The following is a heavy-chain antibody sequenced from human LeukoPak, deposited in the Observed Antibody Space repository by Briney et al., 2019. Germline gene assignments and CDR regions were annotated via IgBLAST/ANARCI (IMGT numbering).Heavy chain of an antibody. Sequence: PGGSLRLSCAASGFTFSSYSMNWVRQAPGKGLEWVSSISSSSSYIYYADSVKGRFTISRDNAKNSLYLQMNSLRAEDTAVYYCARAEYYYGDDAFDIWGQGAMVTVSS. CDR2: ISSSSSYI. D-gene: IGHD3-10*01. CDR1: GFTFSSYS. CDR3: ARAEYYYGDDAFDI. J-gene: IGHJ3*02. V-gene: IGHV3-21*01.